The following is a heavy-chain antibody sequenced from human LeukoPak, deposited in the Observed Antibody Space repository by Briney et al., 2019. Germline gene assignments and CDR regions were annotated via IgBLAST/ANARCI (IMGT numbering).Heavy chain of an antibody. CDR3: AKLDSSGWSRRFDY. CDR2: MSHDGSNK. V-gene: IGHV3-30*18. J-gene: IGHJ4*02. D-gene: IGHD6-19*01. Sequence: GGSLRLSCAASGFTFSSYAMHWVRQAPGKGLEWVAVMSHDGSNKYYGDSVKGRFTISRDNSKNTLYLQMNSLRAEDTAVYYCAKLDSSGWSRRFDYWGQGTLVTVSS. CDR1: GFTFSSYA.